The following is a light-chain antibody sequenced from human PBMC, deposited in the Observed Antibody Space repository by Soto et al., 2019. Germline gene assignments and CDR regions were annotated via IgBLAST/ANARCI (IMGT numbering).Light chain of an antibody. Sequence: EMVMTQAPATLSVSPGDRATLSCRASQSVSYKLARYQQKPGQPPRLLISDTFTRATGIPARFSGSGSGTEFTLTISSPQSEDFAVYYCQQYKNCPPITFVQGIRLEI. V-gene: IGKV3-15*01. CDR1: QSVSYK. CDR3: QQYKNCPPIT. CDR2: DTF. J-gene: IGKJ5*01.